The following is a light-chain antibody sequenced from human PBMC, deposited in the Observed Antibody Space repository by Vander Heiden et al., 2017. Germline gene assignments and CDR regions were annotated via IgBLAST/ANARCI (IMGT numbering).Light chain of an antibody. J-gene: IGKJ2*01. Sequence: DVVMTQSPLPLPVTLGQAAPISCRSSQSLVLSDGNTYLNWFHQRPGQSPRRLIDKVSNRDSGVPDRFSASESGTDFTLKISRVEAEDVGVYYCMQASHWPYTFGQGTKLEIK. CDR1: QSLVLSDGNTY. V-gene: IGKV2-30*02. CDR3: MQASHWPYT. CDR2: KVS.